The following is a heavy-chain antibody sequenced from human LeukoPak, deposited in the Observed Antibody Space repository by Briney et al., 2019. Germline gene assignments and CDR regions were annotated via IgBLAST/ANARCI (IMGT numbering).Heavy chain of an antibody. D-gene: IGHD2-21*02. CDR2: IHYSGST. J-gene: IGHJ5*02. Sequence: SETLSLTCTVSGGPISSGGYYWSWIRQHPGKGLECIGYIHYSGSTYYNPSLKSRVTISVDTSKNQFSLKLRYVTAADTAVYYCARTYMTSARFDPWGQGTLVTVSS. V-gene: IGHV4-31*03. CDR3: ARTYMTSARFDP. CDR1: GGPISSGGYY.